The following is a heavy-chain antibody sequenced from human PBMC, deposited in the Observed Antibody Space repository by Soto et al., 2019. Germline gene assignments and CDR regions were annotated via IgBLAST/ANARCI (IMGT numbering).Heavy chain of an antibody. J-gene: IGHJ3*02. CDR2: IVVGSGNT. CDR1: RFSVSSSV. V-gene: IGHV1-58*01. D-gene: IGHD6-19*01. Sequence: SVEICSTACRFSVSSSVVAWALKARGQRLEWIGWIVVGSGNTNYAQKFQERVTITRDMSTSTAYMELSSLRSEDTAVYYCAKDNGSGGDGRRVGDASDIWGQGKIVTVSS. CDR3: AKDNGSGGDGRRVGDASDI.